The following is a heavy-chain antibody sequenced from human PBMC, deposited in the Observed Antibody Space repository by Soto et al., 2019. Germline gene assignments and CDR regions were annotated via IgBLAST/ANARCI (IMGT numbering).Heavy chain of an antibody. J-gene: IGHJ6*03. CDR1: GYSFTSYW. D-gene: IGHD6-13*01. CDR2: IYPGDSDT. V-gene: IGHV5-51*01. CDR3: ARRGIAAAGMLSNYYYMDV. Sequence: GESLKISCKGSGYSFTSYWIGWVRQMPGKGLEWMGIIYPGDSDTRYSPSFKGQVTISAVKSISTAYLQWSSLKASDTAMYYCARRGIAAAGMLSNYYYMDVWGKGTTVTVSS.